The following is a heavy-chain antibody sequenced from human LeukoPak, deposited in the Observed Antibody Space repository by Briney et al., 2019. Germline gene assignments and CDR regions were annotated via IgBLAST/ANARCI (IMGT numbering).Heavy chain of an antibody. J-gene: IGHJ5*02. CDR2: IYYSGST. Sequence: TLSLTCTVSGGSISSGGYYWSWIRQHPGKGLEWIGYIYYSGSTYYNPSLKSRVTISVDTSKNQFSLKLSSVTAADTAVYYCARVIGGGTVTTAWFDPWGQGTLVTVSS. D-gene: IGHD4-11*01. V-gene: IGHV4-31*03. CDR3: ARVIGGGTVTTAWFDP. CDR1: GGSISSGGYY.